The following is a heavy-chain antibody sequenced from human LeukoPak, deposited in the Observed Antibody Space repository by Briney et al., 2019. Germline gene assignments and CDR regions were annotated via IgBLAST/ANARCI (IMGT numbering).Heavy chain of an antibody. CDR3: ARAGNRFLEWLVPRPYYYGMDV. CDR1: GGSISSGGYY. J-gene: IGHJ6*02. Sequence: PSQTLSLTCTVSGGSISSGGYYWSSIRQHPGKGLEWIGYIYYSGSTYYNPSLKSRVTISVDTSKNQFSLKLSSVTAADTAVYYCARAGNRFLEWLVPRPYYYGMDVWGQGTTVTVSS. V-gene: IGHV4-31*03. CDR2: IYYSGST. D-gene: IGHD3-3*01.